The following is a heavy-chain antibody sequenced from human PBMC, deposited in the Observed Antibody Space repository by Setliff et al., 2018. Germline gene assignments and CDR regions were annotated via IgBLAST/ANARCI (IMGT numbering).Heavy chain of an antibody. Sequence: ASVKVSCKASGNRFTDYFLHWVRQAPGQGLEWMGWINPNSGDTHSAQKFQGRVTITRDTSINTAYMELSSLTSGDTAFYYCVRSWQFGMRFWFDQWGLGTLVNVSS. V-gene: IGHV1-2*02. CDR2: INPNSGDT. CDR3: VRSWQFGMRFWFDQ. CDR1: GNRFTDYF. D-gene: IGHD3-10*01. J-gene: IGHJ5*02.